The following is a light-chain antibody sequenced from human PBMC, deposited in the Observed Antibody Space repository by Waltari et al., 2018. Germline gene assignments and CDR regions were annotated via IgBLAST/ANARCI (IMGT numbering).Light chain of an antibody. V-gene: IGKV3-11*01. CDR3: QQLHSYPVT. J-gene: IGKJ4*01. CDR1: QSVSSY. CDR2: DAS. Sequence: EIVLTQSPATLSLSPGERATLSCRASQSVSSYLAWYQQKPGQAPRLLIYDASNRATGIPARFSGSGSGTDFTLTISSLEPEDFAVYYCQQLHSYPVTFGGGTKVEIK.